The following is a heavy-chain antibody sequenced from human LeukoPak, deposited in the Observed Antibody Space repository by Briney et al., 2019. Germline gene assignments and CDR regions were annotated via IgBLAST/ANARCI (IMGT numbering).Heavy chain of an antibody. Sequence: SETLSLTCTVSGGSVSNGNFYWSWLRQPPGKGLEWIGYIYYSGSTNYNPSLKSRVTISVDTSKNQFSLKLSSVTAADTAVYYCARAGDTGNFDYWGQGTLVTVSS. V-gene: IGHV4-61*01. CDR1: GGSVSNGNFY. CDR2: IYYSGST. CDR3: ARAGDTGNFDY. D-gene: IGHD3-10*01. J-gene: IGHJ4*02.